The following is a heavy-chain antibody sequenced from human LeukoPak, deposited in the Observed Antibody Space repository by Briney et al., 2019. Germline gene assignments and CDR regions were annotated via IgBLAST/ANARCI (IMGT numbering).Heavy chain of an antibody. CDR2: ISAYNGNT. V-gene: IGHV1-18*01. J-gene: IGHJ4*02. Sequence: ASVTVSFKASGYTFTSYGISWVRQAPGQGLEWMGWISAYNGNTNYAQKLQGRVTMTTDTSTSTGYMELRSLRSDDTAVYYCARATGRSGSHYSLDYWGQGTLVTVSS. D-gene: IGHD1-26*01. CDR3: ARATGRSGSHYSLDY. CDR1: GYTFTSYG.